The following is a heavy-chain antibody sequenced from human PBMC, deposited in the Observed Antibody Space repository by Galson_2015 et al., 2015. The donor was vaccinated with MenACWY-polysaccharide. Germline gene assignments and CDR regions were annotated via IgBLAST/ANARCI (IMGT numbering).Heavy chain of an antibody. CDR1: DYSIRSGYF. CDR3: ARVEKYSGSFYILY. Sequence: ETLSLTCAVSDYSIRSGYFWGWIRQPPGKGLEWIASIFHSGTTYYNPSLKSQVTISVDTSKNQFSLKLSSVTAADTAVYYCARVEKYSGSFYILYWGQGTLVTVSS. CDR2: IFHSGTT. V-gene: IGHV4-38-2*01. J-gene: IGHJ4*02. D-gene: IGHD1-26*01.